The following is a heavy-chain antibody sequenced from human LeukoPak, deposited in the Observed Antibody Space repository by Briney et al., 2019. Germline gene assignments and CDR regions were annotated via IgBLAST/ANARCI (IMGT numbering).Heavy chain of an antibody. D-gene: IGHD6-13*01. J-gene: IGHJ6*02. CDR1: GFTFSSYS. V-gene: IGHV3-48*04. CDR3: AGVIAAAAYYYYGMDV. CDR2: ISSSSSTI. Sequence: GGSLRLSCAASGFTFSSYSMNWVRQAPGKGLEWVSYISSSSSTIYYADSVKGRFTISRDNAKNSLYLQMNSLRAEDTAVYYCAGVIAAAAYYYYGMDVWGQGTTVTVSS.